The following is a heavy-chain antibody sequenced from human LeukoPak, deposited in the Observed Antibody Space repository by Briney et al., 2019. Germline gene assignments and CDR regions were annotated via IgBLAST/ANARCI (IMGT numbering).Heavy chain of an antibody. Sequence: SVKVSCKASGGTFSSYAISWVRQAPGQGLEWMGGIIPIFGTANYAQKFQGRVTITADESTSTAYMELSSLRSEDTVVYYCAADKVPTDPYKWDDPWGQGTQVTVSS. D-gene: IGHD2-2*01. CDR2: IIPIFGTA. CDR3: AADKVPTDPYKWDDP. J-gene: IGHJ5*02. V-gene: IGHV1-69*13. CDR1: GGTFSSYA.